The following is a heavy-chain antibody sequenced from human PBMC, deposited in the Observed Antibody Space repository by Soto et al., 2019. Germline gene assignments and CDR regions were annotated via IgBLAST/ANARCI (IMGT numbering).Heavy chain of an antibody. CDR2: IIPIFGTA. Sequence: QVQLVQSGAEVKKPGSSVKVSCKASGGTFSSYAISWVRQAPGQGLEWMGGIIPIFGTANYAQKFQGRVTITADESTSTAYMELRSLRSEDTAVYYCARDPGWELLLGYYYYGMDVWGQGTTVTVSS. J-gene: IGHJ6*02. D-gene: IGHD1-26*01. CDR3: ARDPGWELLLGYYYYGMDV. V-gene: IGHV1-69*12. CDR1: GGTFSSYA.